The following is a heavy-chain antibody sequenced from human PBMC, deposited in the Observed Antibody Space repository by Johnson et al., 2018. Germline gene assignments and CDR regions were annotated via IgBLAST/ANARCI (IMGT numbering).Heavy chain of an antibody. CDR2: IGTAGDT. V-gene: IGHV3-13*01. CDR1: GFTFSSYD. CDR3: TKEGGYGDFEI. D-gene: IGHD4-17*01. J-gene: IGHJ3*02. Sequence: VQLVESGGGLVQXGGSLRLSCAASGFTFSSYDMHWVRQATGKGLEWVSAIGTAGDTYYPGSVKGRFTISRENAKNSLYLQMNSLRAGDTAVYYCTKEGGYGDFEIWGQGTMVTVSS.